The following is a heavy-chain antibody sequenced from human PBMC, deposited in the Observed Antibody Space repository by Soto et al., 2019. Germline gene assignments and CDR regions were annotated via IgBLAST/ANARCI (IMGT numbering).Heavy chain of an antibody. CDR3: AKLDWMEFGGDY. D-gene: IGHD1-1*01. V-gene: IGHV3-23*01. Sequence: EVHLLESGGGVVQPGKSLKISCATSGFAFSDYPMTWVRQPPGQVLEWVSGISASGEKPYYADSVKGRFTISRDNSKNTLSLQMNSLRVEDTGIYYCAKLDWMEFGGDYWGQGTLVTVSS. CDR1: GFAFSDYP. CDR2: ISASGEKP. J-gene: IGHJ4*02.